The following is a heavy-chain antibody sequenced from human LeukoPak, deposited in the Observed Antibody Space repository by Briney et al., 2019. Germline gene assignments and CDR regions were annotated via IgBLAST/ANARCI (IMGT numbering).Heavy chain of an antibody. CDR2: ISGSGGST. Sequence: GGSLRLSCAASGFTFSSYAMSWVRQAPGKGLEWVSAISGSGGSTYYADSVEGRFTISRDNSKNTLYLQMNSLRAEDTAVYYCAKGRIDYYDSSGYPLHWGQGTLVTVSS. CDR3: AKGRIDYYDSSGYPLH. D-gene: IGHD3-22*01. V-gene: IGHV3-23*01. CDR1: GFTFSSYA. J-gene: IGHJ4*02.